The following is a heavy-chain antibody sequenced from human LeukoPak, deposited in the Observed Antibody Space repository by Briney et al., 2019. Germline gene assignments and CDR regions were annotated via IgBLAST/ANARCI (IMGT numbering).Heavy chain of an antibody. CDR1: GGSLSSGSYY. Sequence: SQTLSLTCTVSGGSLSSGSYYWSWIRQPAGKGLEWIGRIYSSGSTNYNPSLKSRVTISVDTSKKLFSLKLSSVTAADTAVYYCARDRYGSSYRFDPWGQGTLVTVSS. J-gene: IGHJ5*02. CDR2: IYSSGST. CDR3: ARDRYGSSYRFDP. V-gene: IGHV4-61*02. D-gene: IGHD6-13*01.